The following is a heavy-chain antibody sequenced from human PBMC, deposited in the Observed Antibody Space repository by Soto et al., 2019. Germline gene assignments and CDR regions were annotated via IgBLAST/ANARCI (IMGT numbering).Heavy chain of an antibody. Sequence: EVQLVESGGGLVQPGGSLRLSCAAYGFTFSGSWMHWVGQAPGKGLVWVSRINGDGSGTSYADFVKGRFTISRDDAKNTLFLQMNGLRAEDTAVYYCARGIFGSGTANDYWGQGTLVTVSS. CDR3: ARGIFGSGTANDY. J-gene: IGHJ4*02. V-gene: IGHV3-74*01. CDR1: GFTFSGSW. D-gene: IGHD3-10*01. CDR2: INGDGSGT.